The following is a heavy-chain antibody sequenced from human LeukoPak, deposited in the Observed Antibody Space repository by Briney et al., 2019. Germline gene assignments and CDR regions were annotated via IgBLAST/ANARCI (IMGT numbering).Heavy chain of an antibody. CDR2: INPNSGDT. J-gene: IGHJ5*02. CDR3: VRDRIAIVRGVLNYFDP. D-gene: IGHD3-10*01. CDR1: GYTFINHY. V-gene: IGHV1-2*02. Sequence: ASVNVSCKASGYTFINHYIHWVRHAPGQGLEWMGWINPNSGDTHYAQKFQGRVTMTTDTSMSTAYMEVSRLRSDDTAVYYCVRDRIAIVRGVLNYFDPWGQGTLVTVSS.